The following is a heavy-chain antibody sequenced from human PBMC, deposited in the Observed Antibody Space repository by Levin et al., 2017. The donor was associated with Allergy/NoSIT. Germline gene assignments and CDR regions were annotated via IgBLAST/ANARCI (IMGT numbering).Heavy chain of an antibody. Sequence: PSETLSLTCTVSGGSISSADYYWSWIRQPPGKGLEWIGYIYYLGGTHYNPSLKSRLTISIDTSKNQFSLKLSSVTAADTALYYCARSGGSGTNDAFDIWGQGTMLTVSS. V-gene: IGHV4-30-4*01. J-gene: IGHJ3*02. CDR3: ARSGGSGTNDAFDI. CDR1: GGSISSADYY. CDR2: IYYLGGT. D-gene: IGHD1/OR15-1a*01.